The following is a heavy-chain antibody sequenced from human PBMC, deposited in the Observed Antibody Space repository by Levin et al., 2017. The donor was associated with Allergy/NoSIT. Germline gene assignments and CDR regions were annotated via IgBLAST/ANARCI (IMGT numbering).Heavy chain of an antibody. CDR1: GGSFSGYY. V-gene: IGHV4-34*01. CDR2: INHSGST. J-gene: IGHJ4*02. CDR3: ARRKLYWWCMLPRGYFDY. Sequence: SETLSLTCAVYGGSFSGYYWSWIRQPPGKGLEWIGEINHSGSTNYNPSLKSRVTISVDTSKNQFSLKLSSVTAADTAVYYCARRKLYWWCMLPRGYFDYWGQGTLVTVSS. D-gene: IGHD2-8*02.